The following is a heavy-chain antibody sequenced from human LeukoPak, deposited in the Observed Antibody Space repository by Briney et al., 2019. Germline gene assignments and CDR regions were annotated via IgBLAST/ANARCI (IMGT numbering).Heavy chain of an antibody. CDR2: IYYSGST. CDR3: ARELRYLDGMDV. Sequence: SETLSLTCTVSGVSIGSGGYYWSWIRQHPGKGLEWIGYIYYSGSTYYNPSLKSRVTISVDTSKNQFSLKLSSVTAADTAVYYCARELRYLDGMDVWGQGTTVTVSS. J-gene: IGHJ6*02. V-gene: IGHV4-31*03. CDR1: GVSIGSGGYY. D-gene: IGHD3-9*01.